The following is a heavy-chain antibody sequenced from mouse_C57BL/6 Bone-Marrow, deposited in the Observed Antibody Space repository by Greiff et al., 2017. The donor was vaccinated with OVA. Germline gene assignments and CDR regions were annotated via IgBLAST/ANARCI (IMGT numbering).Heavy chain of an antibody. CDR1: GFTFSDYY. J-gene: IGHJ2*01. V-gene: IGHV5-16*01. CDR3: ARRGYGSSYGYFDY. Sequence: EVMLVESEGGLVQPGSSMKLSCTASGFTFSDYYMAWVRPVPEKGLEWVANLNYDGSSTYYLDSLKSRFIISRDNAKNLLYLQMSSLKSEDTATYYCARRGYGSSYGYFDYWGQGTTLTVSS. CDR2: LNYDGSST. D-gene: IGHD1-1*01.